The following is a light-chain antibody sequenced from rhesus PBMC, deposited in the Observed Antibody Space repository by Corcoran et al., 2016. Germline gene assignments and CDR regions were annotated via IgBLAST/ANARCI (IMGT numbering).Light chain of an antibody. V-gene: IGKV1-21*01. CDR1: QGITND. J-gene: IGKJ2*01. Sequence: DIQMTQSPSSLSASVGDRVTITCRASQGITNDLAWYQQKPGETPKLLIDEATSLQSGISSRFSGSGSGTDFTLTISSLQPEDFATYYCQHYYSVPYSFGQGTKVEVK. CDR3: QHYYSVPYS. CDR2: EAT.